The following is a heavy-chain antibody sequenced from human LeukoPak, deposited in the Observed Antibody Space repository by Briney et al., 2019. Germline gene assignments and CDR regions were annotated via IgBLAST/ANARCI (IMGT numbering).Heavy chain of an antibody. J-gene: IGHJ5*02. V-gene: IGHV3-66*03. Sequence: GGSLRLTCAASGFSVTTNYMSWVRLAPGKGLEWVALIYTSGSTFYADSVMGRFTVSRDNSKHTLYLQMNSLRAEDSAAYYSARDRAGTPSCVEFDLWGQGTLVTVSS. CDR2: IYTSGST. D-gene: IGHD3-10*01. CDR3: ARDRAGTPSCVEFDL. CDR1: GFSVTTNY.